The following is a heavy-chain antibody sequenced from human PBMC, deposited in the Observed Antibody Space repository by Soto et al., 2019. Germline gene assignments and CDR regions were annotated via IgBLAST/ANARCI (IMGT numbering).Heavy chain of an antibody. CDR1: GGTFSSYA. D-gene: IGHD5-18*01. Sequence: QVQLVQSGAEVKKPGSSVKVSCKASGGTFSSYAISWVRQAPGQGLEWMGGIIPIFGTANYAQKFQGRVTITAAESPSTAYMELSSLRSEDTAVYYCARDLRDSYGPHDTDYWGQGTLVTVSS. CDR2: IIPIFGTA. V-gene: IGHV1-69*12. J-gene: IGHJ4*02. CDR3: ARDLRDSYGPHDTDY.